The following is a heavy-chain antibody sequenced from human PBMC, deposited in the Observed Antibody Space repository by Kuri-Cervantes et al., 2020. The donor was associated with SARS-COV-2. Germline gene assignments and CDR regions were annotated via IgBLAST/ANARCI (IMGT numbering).Heavy chain of an antibody. D-gene: IGHD2-21*01. CDR2: ITHTGATT. CDR3: ARDRVGVHDY. V-gene: IGHV3-23*01. J-gene: IGHJ4*02. Sequence: GESLKISCAASGFTFTSFAMNWVRQAPGKGLEWVSTITHTGATTYYADSVKGRFTISRDNSKNTLYLQMNSLRAEDTAVYYCARDRVGVHDYWGQGTLVTVSS. CDR1: GFTFTSFA.